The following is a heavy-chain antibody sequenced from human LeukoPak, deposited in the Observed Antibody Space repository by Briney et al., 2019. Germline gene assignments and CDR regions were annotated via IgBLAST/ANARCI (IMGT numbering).Heavy chain of an antibody. CDR2: IKQDGSEK. Sequence: GALRLSCAASGFTFSSYWMSWVRQAPGRGLEWVANIKQDGSEKYYVDSVKGRFTISRDNAKSSLYLQMNSLRAEDTAVYYCARDHYDFWSGPGSFQHWGQGTLVTVSS. CDR1: GFTFSSYW. J-gene: IGHJ1*01. CDR3: ARDHYDFWSGPGSFQH. D-gene: IGHD3-3*01. V-gene: IGHV3-7*01.